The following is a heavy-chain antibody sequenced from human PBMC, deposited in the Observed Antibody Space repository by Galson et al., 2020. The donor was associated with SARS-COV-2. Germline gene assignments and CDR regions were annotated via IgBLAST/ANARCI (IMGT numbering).Heavy chain of an antibody. CDR1: GFTFSSYA. J-gene: IGHJ4*02. CDR3: ARGESGSYWDFFDY. V-gene: IGHV3-30*04. D-gene: IGHD1-26*01. CDR2: ISYDGSNK. Sequence: GGSLRLSCAASGFTFSSYAMHWVRQAPGKGLEWVAVISYDGSNKYYADSVKGRFTISRDNSKNTLYPQMNSLRAEDTAVYYCARGESGSYWDFFDYWGQGTLVTVSS.